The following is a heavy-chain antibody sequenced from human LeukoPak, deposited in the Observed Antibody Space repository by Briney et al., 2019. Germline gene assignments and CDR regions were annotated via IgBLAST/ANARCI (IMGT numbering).Heavy chain of an antibody. CDR3: AKDPHIVVVVGWYYFDY. D-gene: IGHD2-15*01. J-gene: IGHJ4*02. V-gene: IGHV3-23*01. CDR2: IIGSGGTT. CDR1: GFTFSSFA. Sequence: PGGSLRLSCAASGFTFSSFAMSWVRQAPGKGLEWVSGIIGSGGTTFYADSVKGRFTISRDNSKNTLYLQMNSLRAEDTAVYYCAKDPHIVVVVGWYYFDYWGQGTLVTVSS.